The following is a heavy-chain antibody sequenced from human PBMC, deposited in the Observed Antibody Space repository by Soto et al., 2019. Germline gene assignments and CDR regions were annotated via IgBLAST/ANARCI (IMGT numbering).Heavy chain of an antibody. CDR3: ARDRGGALDS. CDR2: LSGSGSLS. CDR1: VFTFNTFA. Sequence: PGGSLRLSCVFSVFTFNTFAMTWVRQAPGKGLEWVSALSGSGSLSYYADSVKGRFTISRDNSKNTLYLQMNNLRVDETAVYFCARDRGGALDSWGQGTLVTVSS. V-gene: IGHV3-23*01. J-gene: IGHJ4*02. D-gene: IGHD2-15*01.